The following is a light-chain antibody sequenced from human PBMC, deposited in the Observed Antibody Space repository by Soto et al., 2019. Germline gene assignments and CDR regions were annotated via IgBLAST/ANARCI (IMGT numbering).Light chain of an antibody. Sequence: DIQMTQSPYTLSASVGDRVTITCRASQSISSWLAWYQQKPGKAPNLLIYKASSLESGVPSRFSGSGSGTEFTLTISSLQPDDFATYYCQQYNSSPCTFGQGTKGEIK. CDR3: QQYNSSPCT. CDR1: QSISSW. J-gene: IGKJ1*01. V-gene: IGKV1-5*03. CDR2: KAS.